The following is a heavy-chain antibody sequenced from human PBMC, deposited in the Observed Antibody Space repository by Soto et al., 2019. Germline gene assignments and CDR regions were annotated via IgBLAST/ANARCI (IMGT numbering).Heavy chain of an antibody. CDR1: GFTFSSYA. J-gene: IGHJ4*02. D-gene: IGHD2-15*01. CDR2: ISGSGGST. CDR3: AKVRRGYCSGGSCSPLGFDY. Sequence: EVQLLESGGGLVQPGGSLRLSCAASGFTFSSYAMSWVRQAPGKGLEWVSAISGSGGSTYYADSVKGRFTISRDNSKNPLYLQMNSLRAEDTAVYYCAKVRRGYCSGGSCSPLGFDYWGQGTLVTVSS. V-gene: IGHV3-23*01.